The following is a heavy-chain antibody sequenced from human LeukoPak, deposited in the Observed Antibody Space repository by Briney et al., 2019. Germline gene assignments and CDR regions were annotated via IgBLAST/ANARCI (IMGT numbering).Heavy chain of an antibody. CDR2: INHSGST. CDR3: ARWEGGSYYDFDY. V-gene: IGHV4-34*01. CDR1: GGSFSGYY. D-gene: IGHD1-26*01. J-gene: IGHJ4*02. Sequence: SETLSLTCAVDGGSFSGYYWSWIRQPPGKELEWIGEINHSGSTNYNPSLKSRVTISVDTSKNQFSLKLSSVTAADTAVYYCARWEGGSYYDFDYWGQGTLVTVSS.